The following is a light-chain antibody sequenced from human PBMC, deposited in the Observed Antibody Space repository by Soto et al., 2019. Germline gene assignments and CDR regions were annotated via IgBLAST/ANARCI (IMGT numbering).Light chain of an antibody. V-gene: IGLV2-14*03. Sequence: QSVLTQPAPVSGSPGQSITISCTGTSSDVGGYNYVSWYQHHPGKAPKLMIYDVSNRPSGVSNRFSGSKSGNTASLTISGLQPEDEADYYCSSYTTSNTRQIVFGTGTQLTVL. J-gene: IGLJ1*01. CDR1: SSDVGGYNY. CDR2: DVS. CDR3: SSYTTSNTRQIV.